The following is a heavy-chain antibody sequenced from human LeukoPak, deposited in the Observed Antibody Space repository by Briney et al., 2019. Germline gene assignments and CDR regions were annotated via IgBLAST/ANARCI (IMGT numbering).Heavy chain of an antibody. V-gene: IGHV4-4*08. J-gene: IGHJ4*02. CDR2: IWPSGST. D-gene: IGHD2-21*01. CDR1: GGSISGYY. CDR3: ARKGPEHLPTYFDH. Sequence: SETLSLTCTVSGGSISGYYWSWIRQSPGQGLEWIGYIWPSGSTNYNPSLSGRVAISLDKSRNHFTLMVTAVTAADTAFYYCARKGPEHLPTYFDHWGRGILVTVSS.